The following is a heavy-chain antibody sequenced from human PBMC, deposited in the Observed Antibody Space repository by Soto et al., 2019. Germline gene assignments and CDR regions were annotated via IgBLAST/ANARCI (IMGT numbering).Heavy chain of an antibody. CDR3: AREMGTPPTRGLDY. D-gene: IGHD1-1*01. CDR1: GFTFSSHN. Sequence: EVQLVESGGDLVQPGGSLRLSCAAFGFTFSSHNMNWVRQAPGKGLEWISYIGNSGTDMYYADSVQGRFTVSRDNAKNSMYLYLNSLTPEDTAVYYCAREMGTPPTRGLDYSGQGTPVTVSS. J-gene: IGHJ4*02. CDR2: IGNSGTDM. V-gene: IGHV3-48*01.